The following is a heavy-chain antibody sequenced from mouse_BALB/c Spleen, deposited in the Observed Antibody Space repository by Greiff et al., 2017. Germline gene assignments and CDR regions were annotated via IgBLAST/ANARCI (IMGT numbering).Heavy chain of an antibody. CDR1: GFTFSSFG. V-gene: IGHV5-17*02. CDR2: ISSGSSTI. J-gene: IGHJ2*01. Sequence: EVKLMESGGGLVQPGGSRKLSCAASGFTFSSFGMHWVRQAPEKGLEWVAYISSGSSTIYYADTVKGRFTISRDNPKNTLFLQMTSLRSEDTAMYYCARSGVYYFDYWGQGTTLTVSS. D-gene: IGHD3-1*01. CDR3: ARSGVYYFDY.